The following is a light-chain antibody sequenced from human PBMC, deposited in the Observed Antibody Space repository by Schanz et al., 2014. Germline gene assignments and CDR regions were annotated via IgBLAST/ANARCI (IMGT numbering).Light chain of an antibody. V-gene: IGKV2-30*02. CDR2: KVS. CDR1: QGLVHSDGNTY. J-gene: IGKJ2*01. Sequence: EVVMTQSPLSLPVSLGQPASISCRSSQGLVHSDGNTYLAWFHQRPGQSPRRLIDKVSKRDFGIPDRFSGSGSGTDFTLTISRVEAEDVGIFFCMQGTHWPFTFGQATKLEF. CDR3: MQGTHWPFT.